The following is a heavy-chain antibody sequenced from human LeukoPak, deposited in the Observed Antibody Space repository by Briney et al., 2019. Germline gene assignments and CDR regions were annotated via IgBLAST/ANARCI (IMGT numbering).Heavy chain of an antibody. CDR2: INSDGSST. V-gene: IGHV3-74*01. CDR1: GFTFSSYW. J-gene: IGHJ4*02. CDR3: AREGQGARGYSYGLDY. Sequence: GGSLRLSCAASGFTFSSYWMHWVRQAPGKGLVWVSRINSDGSSTSYADSVKGRFTISRDNAKNTLYLQMNSLRAEDTAVYYCAREGQGARGYSYGLDYWGQGTLVTVSS. D-gene: IGHD5-18*01.